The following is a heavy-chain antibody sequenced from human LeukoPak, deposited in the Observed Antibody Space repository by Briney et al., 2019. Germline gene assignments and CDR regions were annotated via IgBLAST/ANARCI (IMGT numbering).Heavy chain of an antibody. V-gene: IGHV3-9*01. CDR3: AKATFREYFYFDY. J-gene: IGHJ4*02. CDR2: ISWSSGSI. D-gene: IGHD3-10*01. CDR1: GFTLDDYA. Sequence: SGRSLRLSCAASGFTLDDYAMHWVRQAPGEGLEGVSGISWSSGSIGYADSVKGRFTISRDNAKNSLYLQMNSLRAEDPALYYCAKATFREYFYFDYWGQGTLVTVSS.